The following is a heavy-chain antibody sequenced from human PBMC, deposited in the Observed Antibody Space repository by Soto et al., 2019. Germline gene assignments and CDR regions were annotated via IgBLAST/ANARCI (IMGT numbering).Heavy chain of an antibody. CDR1: GFTFSSYS. D-gene: IGHD3-9*01. CDR3: ARVPYYDILTGQYYGMDV. Sequence: GGSLRLSCAASGFTFSSYSMNWVRQAPGKGLEWVSYISSSSSTIYYADSVKGRFTISRDNAKNSLYLQMNSLRDEDTAVYYCARVPYYDILTGQYYGMDVWGQGTTVTVSS. V-gene: IGHV3-48*02. J-gene: IGHJ6*02. CDR2: ISSSSSTI.